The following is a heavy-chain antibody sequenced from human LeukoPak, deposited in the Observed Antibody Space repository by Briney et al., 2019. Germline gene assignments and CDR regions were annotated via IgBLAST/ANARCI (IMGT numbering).Heavy chain of an antibody. J-gene: IGHJ3*02. CDR3: ARDRRDSSSWYGAFDI. CDR2: IYSGGST. V-gene: IGHV3-53*04. CDR1: GFTVSSNY. D-gene: IGHD6-13*01. Sequence: GGSLRLSRAASGFTVSSNYMSWVRQAPGKGLEWVSVIYSGGSTYYADSVKGRFTISRHNSKNTLYLQMNSLRAEDTAVYYCARDRRDSSSWYGAFDIWGQGTMVTVSS.